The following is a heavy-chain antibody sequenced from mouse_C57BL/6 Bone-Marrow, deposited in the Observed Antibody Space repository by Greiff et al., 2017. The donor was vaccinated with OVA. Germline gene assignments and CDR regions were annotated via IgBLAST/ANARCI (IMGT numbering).Heavy chain of an antibody. D-gene: IGHD2-5*01. Sequence: EVNVVESGGGLVQPGGSLKLSCAASGFTFSDYYMYWVRQTPEKRLEWVAYISNGGGSTYYPDTVKGRFTISRDNAKNTLYLQMSRLKSEDTAMYYCARQNYSNYDWYFDVWGTGTTVTVSS. CDR1: GFTFSDYY. CDR2: ISNGGGST. V-gene: IGHV5-12*01. J-gene: IGHJ1*03. CDR3: ARQNYSNYDWYFDV.